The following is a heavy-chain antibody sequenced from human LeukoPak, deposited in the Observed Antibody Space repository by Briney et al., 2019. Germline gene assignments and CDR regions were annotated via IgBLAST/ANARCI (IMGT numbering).Heavy chain of an antibody. D-gene: IGHD6-13*01. CDR2: MNPNSGNT. V-gene: IGHV1-8*01. J-gene: IGHJ6*02. CDR1: GYTFTSYD. Sequence: ASVTVSCKASGYTFTSYDINWVRQATGQGLEWMGWMNPNSGNTGYAQKFQGRVTMTRNTSISTAYMELSSLRPEDTAVYYCAREGQQLVPYYYYGMDVWGQGTTVTVSS. CDR3: AREGQQLVPYYYYGMDV.